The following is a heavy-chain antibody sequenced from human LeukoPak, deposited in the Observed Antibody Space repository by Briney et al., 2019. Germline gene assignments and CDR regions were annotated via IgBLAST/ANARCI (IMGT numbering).Heavy chain of an antibody. CDR2: IYYSGST. V-gene: IGHV4-39*01. Sequence: PSETLSLTCTVSGGSISSSSYYWGWIRQPPGKGLEWIGSIYYSGSTYYNPSLKSRVTISVDTSKNQFSLKLSSVTAADTAVYYCARRSITGTLDAFDIWGQGTMVTVSS. D-gene: IGHD1-20*01. CDR3: ARRSITGTLDAFDI. CDR1: GGSISSSSYY. J-gene: IGHJ3*02.